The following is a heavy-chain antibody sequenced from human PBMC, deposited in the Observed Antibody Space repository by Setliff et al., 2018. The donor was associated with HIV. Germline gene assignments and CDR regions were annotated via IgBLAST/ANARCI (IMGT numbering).Heavy chain of an antibody. D-gene: IGHD3-22*01. J-gene: IGHJ3*01. Sequence: LRLSCAASGFNFNIFSMNWVRQAPGKGLEWVSYITSNEVRIYYADSVRGRFTISRNNAKNSLFLQMNSLTAEDTAVYYCVREFHSSGYAGIFDVWGQGTAVTVSS. CDR2: ITSNEVRI. CDR3: VREFHSSGYAGIFDV. V-gene: IGHV3-48*04. CDR1: GFNFNIFS.